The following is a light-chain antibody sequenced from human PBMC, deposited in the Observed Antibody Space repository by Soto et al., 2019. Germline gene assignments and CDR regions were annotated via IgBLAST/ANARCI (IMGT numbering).Light chain of an antibody. V-gene: IGKV3-15*01. CDR2: AAS. CDR3: QQYYHWPRT. CDR1: QSVSSN. Sequence: EIVLTQSPGTLSLSPWARATLSCRASQSVSSNLAWYQQKPGQAPRLLIYAASTRATGIPARFSGSGSGTDFILTITSLQTEDFAVYYCQQYYHWPRTFGQGTKVDIK. J-gene: IGKJ1*01.